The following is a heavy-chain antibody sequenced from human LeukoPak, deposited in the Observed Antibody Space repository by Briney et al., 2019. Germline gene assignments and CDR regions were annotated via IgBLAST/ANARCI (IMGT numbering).Heavy chain of an antibody. Sequence: SETLSLTCTVSGGSISNYYWTWIRQPPGKGLEWIGYIYYSGSTNYNPSLSSRVTISLDTSKNQFSLMLRSLTAADTAVYYCARRYTASPGERFNYWGQGTLVTVSS. D-gene: IGHD2-2*02. J-gene: IGHJ4*02. CDR3: ARRYTASPGERFNY. CDR1: GGSISNYY. V-gene: IGHV4-59*08. CDR2: IYYSGST.